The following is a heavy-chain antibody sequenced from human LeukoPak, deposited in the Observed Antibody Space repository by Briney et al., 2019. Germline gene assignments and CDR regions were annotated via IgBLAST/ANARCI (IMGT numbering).Heavy chain of an antibody. Sequence: ASVKVSCKASGGTFSSYAISWVRQAPGQGLEWMGRIIPILGIANYAQKFQGRVTITADKSTSTAYMELSSLRSEDTAVYYCAKDSVATIPYYFDYWGQGTLVTVSS. CDR2: IIPILGIA. D-gene: IGHD5-12*01. V-gene: IGHV1-69*04. CDR3: AKDSVATIPYYFDY. CDR1: GGTFSSYA. J-gene: IGHJ4*02.